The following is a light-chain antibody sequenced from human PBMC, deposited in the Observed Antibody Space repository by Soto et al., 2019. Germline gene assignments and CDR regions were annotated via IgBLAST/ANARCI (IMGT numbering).Light chain of an antibody. J-gene: IGLJ2*01. CDR2: EGS. CDR3: CSYAASSTLGVI. Sequence: QSALTQPASVSGSPGQSITISCTGTSSGVGSYNLVSWDQQHPGEAPKLMIYEGSKRPSGVSNRFSGSKSGNTASLTISGLQAEDEADYYCCSYAASSTLGVIFGGGTQLT. V-gene: IGLV2-23*01. CDR1: SSGVGSYNL.